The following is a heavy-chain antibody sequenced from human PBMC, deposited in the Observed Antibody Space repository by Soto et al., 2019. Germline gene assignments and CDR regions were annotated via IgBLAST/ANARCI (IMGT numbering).Heavy chain of an antibody. CDR1: GFTVSDNY. V-gene: IGHV3-53*01. CDR3: ARDKGGGWYYFDS. CDR2: LYSAGNA. D-gene: IGHD6-19*01. J-gene: IGHJ4*02. Sequence: HPGGSLRLSCAASGFTVSDNYMTWVRQAPGKGLEWVSVLYSAGNAYYADSVQGRFTISRDDSKNTLYLQMNRLRAEGTAVYYCARDKGGGWYYFDSWGQGTLVTVSS.